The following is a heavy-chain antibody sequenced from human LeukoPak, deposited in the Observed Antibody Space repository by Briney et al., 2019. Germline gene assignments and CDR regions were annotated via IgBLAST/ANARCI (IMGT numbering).Heavy chain of an antibody. J-gene: IGHJ4*02. D-gene: IGHD1-26*01. CDR1: GGSISSSSYY. CDR2: IYYSGST. V-gene: IGHV4-39*01. Sequence: SETLSLTCTVSGGSISSSSYYWGWVRQPPGEGRGWNVSIYYSGSTYYNPSLKSRVTISVDTSKNQFSLKLSSVTAADTAVYYCARHSGSYGYWGQGTLVTVSS. CDR3: ARHSGSYGY.